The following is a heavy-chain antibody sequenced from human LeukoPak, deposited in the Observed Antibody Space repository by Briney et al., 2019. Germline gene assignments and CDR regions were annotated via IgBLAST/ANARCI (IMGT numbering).Heavy chain of an antibody. D-gene: IGHD3-22*01. CDR1: GYTFTIYY. V-gene: IGHV1-46*01. J-gene: IGHJ3*02. Sequence: ASVTLSFTVSGYTFTIYYIHWVWQPPGQGLELMGVINTSAGSTNNSQEVQVRVTLTRDTSTSTVYMNVSNLRSEDTAVYYCARQSLGSYKTVVIVVRGHDAFDMWGQGTMVTVSS. CDR2: INTSAGST. CDR3: ARQSLGSYKTVVIVVRGHDAFDM.